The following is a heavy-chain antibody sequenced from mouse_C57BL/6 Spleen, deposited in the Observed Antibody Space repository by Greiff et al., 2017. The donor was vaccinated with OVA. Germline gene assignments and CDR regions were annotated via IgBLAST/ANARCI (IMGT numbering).Heavy chain of an antibody. D-gene: IGHD2-2*01. V-gene: IGHV1-5*01. CDR3: MVTHYFDY. CDR1: GYTFTSYW. J-gene: IGHJ2*01. CDR2: IYPGNSDT. Sequence: EVQLQESGTVLARPGASVKMSCKTSGYTFTSYWMHWVKQRPGQGLEWIGAIYPGNSDTSYNQKFKGKATLTAVTSASTAYMELSSLTNEDSAVYYCMVTHYFDYWGQGTTLTVSS.